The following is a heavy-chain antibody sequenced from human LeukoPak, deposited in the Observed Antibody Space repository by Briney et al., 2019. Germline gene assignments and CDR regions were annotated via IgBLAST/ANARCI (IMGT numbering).Heavy chain of an antibody. CDR3: ARNKRIVVVPAAPNWFDP. CDR1: GYTFTGYY. J-gene: IGHJ5*02. V-gene: IGHV1-2*02. D-gene: IGHD2-2*01. CDR2: INPNRGGT. Sequence: GASVKVSCKASGYTFTGYYMHWVRQAPGQGLEWMGWINPNRGGTNYAQKFQGRVTMTRDTSISTAYMELSRLRSDDTAVYYCARNKRIVVVPAAPNWFDPWGQGTLVTVSS.